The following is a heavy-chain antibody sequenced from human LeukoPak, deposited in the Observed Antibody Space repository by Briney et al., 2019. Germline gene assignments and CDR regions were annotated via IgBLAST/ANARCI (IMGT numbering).Heavy chain of an antibody. Sequence: SETLSLTCTVSGGSISRYYWSWIWQPPQKGLEWIGCIYYSGSTNYNPSLKSRVTISVDTSKNQFSLKLSSVTAADTAVYYCARTPTSSSGPYYFDYWGQGTLVTVSS. CDR2: IYYSGST. J-gene: IGHJ4*02. V-gene: IGHV4-59*12. CDR3: ARTPTSSSGPYYFDY. D-gene: IGHD6-19*01. CDR1: GGSISRYY.